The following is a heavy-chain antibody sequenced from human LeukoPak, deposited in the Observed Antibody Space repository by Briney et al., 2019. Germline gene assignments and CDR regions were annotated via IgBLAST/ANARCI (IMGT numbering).Heavy chain of an antibody. CDR2: IRYDGSSK. CDR3: GKGPPKNVAVPGTPFDY. V-gene: IGHV3-30*02. D-gene: IGHD6-19*01. CDR1: GFTFSSYG. Sequence: GGSLRLSCAASGFTFSSYGMYWVRQAPGKGLEWVAFIRYDGSSKYYTDSVKGRFTISRDNSKNTMYLQMNSLKVEDTAVYYFGKGPPKNVAVPGTPFDYWGPGTLVTVSS. J-gene: IGHJ4*02.